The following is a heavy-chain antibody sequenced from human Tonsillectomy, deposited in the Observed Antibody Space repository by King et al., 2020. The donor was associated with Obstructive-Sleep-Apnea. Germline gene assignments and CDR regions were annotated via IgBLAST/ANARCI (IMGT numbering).Heavy chain of an antibody. J-gene: IGHJ4*02. CDR2: IYNSGSL. Sequence: VQLQESGPGLVKPSETLSLTCKVSGGSVSSGSYYWTWIRQPPGKGLEWSGYIYNSGSLRYNPSLKSRVTISLDTSKNQFSLNLTSVTAADTAVYFCASRHDWDDYWGQGTLVTVSS. CDR1: GGSVSSGSYY. CDR3: ASRHDWDDY. D-gene: IGHD3-9*01. V-gene: IGHV4-61*01.